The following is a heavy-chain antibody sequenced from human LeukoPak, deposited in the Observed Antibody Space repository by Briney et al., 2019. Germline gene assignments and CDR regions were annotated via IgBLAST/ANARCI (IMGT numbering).Heavy chain of an antibody. CDR3: ARNNVLRGVAAAGTGGY. D-gene: IGHD6-13*01. CDR2: ISAYNGNT. Sequence: ASVKVSCKASGYTFTSYGISWVRQAPGQGLEWMGWISAYNGNTNYAQKLQGRVTMTTDTSTSTAYMELRSLRSDDTAVYYCARNNVLRGVAAAGTGGYWGQGTLVTVSS. CDR1: GYTFTSYG. V-gene: IGHV1-18*01. J-gene: IGHJ4*02.